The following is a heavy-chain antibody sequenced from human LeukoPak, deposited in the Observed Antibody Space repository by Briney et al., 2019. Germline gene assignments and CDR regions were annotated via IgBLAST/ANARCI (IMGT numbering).Heavy chain of an antibody. V-gene: IGHV4-4*07. J-gene: IGHJ4*02. CDR1: GVAISSYY. CDR2: IYTSGST. Sequence: SETLSLSCAVSGVAISSYYRSWIRQPPGKGLEWIWRIYTSGSTNYNPSPQSRGTMSAGTYTNQFSLKLRSWTPSDTPARYCARVPKDRIRGEDYFDYRGRGTLASVSS. D-gene: IGHD3-10*01. CDR3: ARVPKDRIRGEDYFDY.